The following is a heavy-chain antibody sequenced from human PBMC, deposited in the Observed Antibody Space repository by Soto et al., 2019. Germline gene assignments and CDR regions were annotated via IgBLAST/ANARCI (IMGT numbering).Heavy chain of an antibody. Sequence: GGSLRLSCAASGFTFSDYYMSWIRQAPGKGLEWVSYISSSGSTIYYADSVKGRFTISRDNAKNSLYLQMNSLRAEDTAVYYCAFFMCVAAAHYFFYYCGQGTLVPVSS. J-gene: IGHJ4*02. D-gene: IGHD2-15*01. CDR3: AFFMCVAAAHYFFYY. CDR2: ISSSGSTI. V-gene: IGHV3-11*01. CDR1: GFTFSDYY.